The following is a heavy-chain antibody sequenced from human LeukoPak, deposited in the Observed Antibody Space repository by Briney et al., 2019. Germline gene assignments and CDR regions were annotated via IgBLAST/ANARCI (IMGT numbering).Heavy chain of an antibody. J-gene: IGHJ4*02. D-gene: IGHD2-2*01. V-gene: IGHV3-23*01. CDR2: ISGSGYNT. CDR1: GFTFSSYA. CDR3: ARDAYCTSASCRRDFDS. Sequence: SGGSLGLSCAVSGFTFSSYAISWVRQAPGTGLQWVSAISGSGYNTYYADSVKGRFTISRDNSKSTLYLQMDSLRAEDTAVYYCARDAYCTSASCRRDFDSWGQGTLVTVSS.